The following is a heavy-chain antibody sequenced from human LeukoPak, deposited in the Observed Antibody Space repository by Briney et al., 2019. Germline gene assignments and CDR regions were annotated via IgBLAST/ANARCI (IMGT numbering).Heavy chain of an antibody. V-gene: IGHV1-18*01. CDR1: GYTFTSYG. CDR3: ARDLGATVTAHAFDF. CDR2: ISAYNGNT. D-gene: IGHD2-21*02. J-gene: IGHJ3*01. Sequence: ASVKVSCKASGYTFTSYGISWVRQAPGQGLEWMGWISAYNGNTNYAQKLQGRVTMTTDTSTSTAYMELRSLRSDDTAVYYCARDLGATVTAHAFDFWGQGTMVTVSS.